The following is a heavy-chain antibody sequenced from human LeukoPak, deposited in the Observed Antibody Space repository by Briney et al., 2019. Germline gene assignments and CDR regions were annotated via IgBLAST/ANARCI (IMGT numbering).Heavy chain of an antibody. J-gene: IGHJ4*02. Sequence: PSETLSLTCTVSGGSISSYYWSWIRQPPGKGLEWIGYIYTSGSTNYNPSLKSRVTISVDTSKNQFSLKLSSVTAADTAVYYCATSYDRSGYYYYFDFWGQGTLVTVSS. CDR2: IYTSGST. D-gene: IGHD3-22*01. CDR1: GGSISSYY. V-gene: IGHV4-4*09. CDR3: ATSYDRSGYYYYFDF.